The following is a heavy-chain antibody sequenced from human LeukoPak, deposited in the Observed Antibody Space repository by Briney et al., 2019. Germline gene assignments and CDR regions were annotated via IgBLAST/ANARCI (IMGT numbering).Heavy chain of an antibody. Sequence: ASVKISCKASGYTFTSYDINWVRQATGQGLEWMGWMNPNSGNTGYAQKFQGRVTMTRSTSISTAYVEVSSLRSEDTAVYYCATASTVTTERGSVVRAFDIWGQGTMVTVSS. J-gene: IGHJ3*02. CDR2: MNPNSGNT. CDR3: ATASTVTTERGSVVRAFDI. D-gene: IGHD4-17*01. V-gene: IGHV1-8*01. CDR1: GYTFTSYD.